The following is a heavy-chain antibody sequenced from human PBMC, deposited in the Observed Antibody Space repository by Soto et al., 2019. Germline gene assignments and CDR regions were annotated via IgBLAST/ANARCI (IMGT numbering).Heavy chain of an antibody. V-gene: IGHV4-30-4*01. CDR2: IYKSATT. CDR1: GDSISSVDYF. D-gene: IGHD2-15*01. CDR3: ARGRYCLTGRCFPNWFDS. J-gene: IGHJ5*01. Sequence: SETPSLTCSVSGDSISSVDYFWAWIRQPPGQALEYIGYIYKSATTYHNPSFESRVAISLDTSKSQFSLNVTSVTAADTAVYFCARGRYCLTGRCFPNWFDSWGQGTLVTVSS.